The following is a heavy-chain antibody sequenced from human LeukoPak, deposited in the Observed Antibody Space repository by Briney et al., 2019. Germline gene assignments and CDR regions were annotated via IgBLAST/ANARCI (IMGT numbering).Heavy chain of an antibody. D-gene: IGHD3-10*01. Sequence: PGGSLRLSCAASGFTLSSYAMSWVRRAPGKGLEGVSAISGSGGSTFYTDSLKGRFNISRDNSRNRLYVHTNSLSAEDPAVYYCAKGHRYYSSPDVFDNWGQGQWSPSLQ. CDR3: AKGHRYYSSPDVFDN. V-gene: IGHV3-23*01. CDR1: GFTLSSYA. J-gene: IGHJ3*02. CDR2: ISGSGGST.